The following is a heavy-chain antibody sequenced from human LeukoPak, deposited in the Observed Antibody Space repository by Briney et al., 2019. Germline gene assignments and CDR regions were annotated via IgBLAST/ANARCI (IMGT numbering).Heavy chain of an antibody. Sequence: SETLSLTCTVSGGSISSYYWSWVRQPPGKGLEWIGYIYYGGSINYNPSLKSGVTISVDTSKNQFSLKLSSVTAADTAVYYCARVISGWYYFDYWGQGTLVTVSS. D-gene: IGHD6-19*01. CDR3: ARVISGWYYFDY. CDR2: IYYGGSI. J-gene: IGHJ4*02. V-gene: IGHV4-59*01. CDR1: GGSISSYY.